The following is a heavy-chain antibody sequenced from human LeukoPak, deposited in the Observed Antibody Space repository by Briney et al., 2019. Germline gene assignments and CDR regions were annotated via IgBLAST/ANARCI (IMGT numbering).Heavy chain of an antibody. CDR1: GGSISSYY. J-gene: IGHJ4*02. Sequence: SETLSLTCTVSGGSISSYYWSWIRQPPGKGLEWIGYIYYSGSTNYNPSPKSRVTISVDTSKNQFSLKLSSVTAADTAVYYCARDNRRIFFDYWGQGTLVTVSS. D-gene: IGHD2-15*01. CDR2: IYYSGST. V-gene: IGHV4-59*01. CDR3: ARDNRRIFFDY.